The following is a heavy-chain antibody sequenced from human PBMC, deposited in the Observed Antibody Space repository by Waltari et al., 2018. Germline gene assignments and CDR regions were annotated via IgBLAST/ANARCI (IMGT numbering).Heavy chain of an antibody. Sequence: EVRLVESGGALVQPGGSLSLSCAASGFSVSENYMSWGRPAPGKGLEWVTVMHSGGNIYYADSVKGRFTLSRDNSKNTLYLQVSSLRVEDTAVYYCVRDSAAGGLPYYYYMDVWGKGTTVTVSS. CDR3: VRDSAAGGLPYYYYMDV. CDR1: GFSVSENY. J-gene: IGHJ6*03. D-gene: IGHD6-13*01. V-gene: IGHV3-66*02. CDR2: MHSGGNI.